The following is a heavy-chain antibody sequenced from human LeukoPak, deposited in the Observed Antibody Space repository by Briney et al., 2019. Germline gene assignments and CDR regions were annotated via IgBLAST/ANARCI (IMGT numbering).Heavy chain of an antibody. D-gene: IGHD6-19*01. Sequence: ASVKVSCKASGYTFTGYYMHWVRQAPGQGLEWMGRINPNSGGTKYAQKFQGRVTMTRDTSIGTAYMELSRLRSDDTAVYYCASGDSSGKYYFDYWGQGTLVTVSS. V-gene: IGHV1-2*06. CDR3: ASGDSSGKYYFDY. J-gene: IGHJ4*02. CDR2: INPNSGGT. CDR1: GYTFTGYY.